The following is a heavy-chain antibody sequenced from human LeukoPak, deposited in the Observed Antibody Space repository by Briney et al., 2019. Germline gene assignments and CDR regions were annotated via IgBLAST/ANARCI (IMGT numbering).Heavy chain of an antibody. CDR3: ARGPPGGQFDP. V-gene: IGHV4-39*07. Sequence: SETLSLTCTVSGGSISSSSYYWGWIRQPPGKGLEWIGSIYYSGSTYYNPSLKSRVTISVDTSKNQFSLKLSSVTAADTAVYYCARGPPGGQFDPWGQGTLVTVSS. CDR1: GGSISSSSYY. J-gene: IGHJ5*02. CDR2: IYYSGST. D-gene: IGHD3-10*01.